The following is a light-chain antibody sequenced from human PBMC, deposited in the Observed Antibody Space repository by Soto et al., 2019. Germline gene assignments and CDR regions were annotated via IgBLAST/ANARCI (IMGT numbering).Light chain of an antibody. J-gene: IGLJ2*01. V-gene: IGLV2-11*01. CDR1: SSDVGNYNY. CDR2: DVS. CDR3: CSYAGYYTVV. Sequence: QSALTQPRSVSGSPGQSVTISCTGTSSDVGNYNYVSWYQQHPGKAPKLMIYDVSKRPSGVPDRFSGSKSGNTASLTISGLQAEDEADYYCCSYAGYYTVVFGGGTQLTVL.